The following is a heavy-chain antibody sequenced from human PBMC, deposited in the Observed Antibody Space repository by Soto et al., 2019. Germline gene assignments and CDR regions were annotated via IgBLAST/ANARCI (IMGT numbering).Heavy chain of an antibody. CDR1: GGTFSSYA. CDR3: ASLTEGGYSGYDSDFDY. D-gene: IGHD5-12*01. CDR2: IIPIFGTA. V-gene: IGHV1-69*13. J-gene: IGHJ4*02. Sequence: SVKVSCKASGGTFSSYAISWVRQAPGQGLEWMGGIIPIFGTANYAQKFQGRVTITADESTSTAYMELSSPRSEDTAAYYCASLTEGGYSGYDSDFDYWGQGTLVTVSS.